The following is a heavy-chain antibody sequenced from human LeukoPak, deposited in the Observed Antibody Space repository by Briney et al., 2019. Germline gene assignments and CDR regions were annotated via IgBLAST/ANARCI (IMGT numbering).Heavy chain of an antibody. D-gene: IGHD1-26*01. Sequence: PGGSLRLSCAASGFTFDDYAMHWVRQAPGKGLEWVSGISWNSGSIGYADSVEGRFTISRDNAKNSLYLQMNSLRAEDTALYYWAKDGRVGATFARGGGFDYWGQGTLVTVSS. CDR3: AKDGRVGATFARGGGFDY. CDR1: GFTFDDYA. CDR2: ISWNSGSI. V-gene: IGHV3-9*01. J-gene: IGHJ4*02.